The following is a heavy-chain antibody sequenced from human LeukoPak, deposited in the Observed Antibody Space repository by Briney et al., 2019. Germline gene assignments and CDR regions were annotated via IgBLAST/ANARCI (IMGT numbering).Heavy chain of an antibody. J-gene: IGHJ3*02. D-gene: IGHD1-26*01. CDR1: GGSISSGGYY. CDR3: VRARRELHAFDI. V-gene: IGHV4-31*03. CDR2: IYYSGST. Sequence: SETLSLTCTVSGGSISSGGYYWSWIRQHPGKGLEWIGYIYYSGSTYYNPSLKSRVTISVDTSKNQFSLKLSSVTAADTAVYYCVRARRELHAFDIWGQGTMVTVSS.